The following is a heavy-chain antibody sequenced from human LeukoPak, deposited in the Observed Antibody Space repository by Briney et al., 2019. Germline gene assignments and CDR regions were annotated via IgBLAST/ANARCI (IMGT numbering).Heavy chain of an antibody. CDR1: GFTFTTFA. CDR3: ARRKYDSSGFDY. D-gene: IGHD3-22*01. J-gene: IGHJ4*02. Sequence: PGGSLRLPCAASGFTFTTFAMSGARRAPGRGLEWVSAISGSGANTYYSDSVKGRFTISRDNSKDTLYLQMNSLRAEDTAIYFCARRKYDSSGFDYWGQGTLVTVSS. CDR2: ISGSGANT. V-gene: IGHV3-23*01.